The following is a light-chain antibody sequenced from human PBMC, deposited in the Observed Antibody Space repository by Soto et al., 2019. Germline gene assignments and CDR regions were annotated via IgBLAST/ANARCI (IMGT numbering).Light chain of an antibody. CDR2: GNS. J-gene: IGLJ3*02. CDR1: SSNIGAGHD. Sequence: QSVLTQPPSVSGAPGQRVTISCTGSSSNIGAGHDVHWFQQLPGTAPKLLIYGNSDRPSGVPDRCSGSKSGTSASLAITGLEVEVEADYFCQSFVKSRGGVCVFGGGTELTVL. CDR3: QSFVKSRGGVCV. V-gene: IGLV1-40*01.